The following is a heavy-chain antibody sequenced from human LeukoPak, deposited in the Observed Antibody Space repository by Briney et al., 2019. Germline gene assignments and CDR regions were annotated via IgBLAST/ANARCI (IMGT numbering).Heavy chain of an antibody. V-gene: IGHV3-21*01. J-gene: IGHJ4*02. D-gene: IGHD2-8*02. CDR1: GFTFSSYT. Sequence: PGGSLRLSCAASGFTFSSYTMKWVRQAPGKGLEWVSSISSSSSYIYYADSVKGRFTISRDNAKNSLSLQMNSLRAEDTAVYYCAYRWLGYWGQGTLVTVSS. CDR3: AYRWLGY. CDR2: ISSSSSYI.